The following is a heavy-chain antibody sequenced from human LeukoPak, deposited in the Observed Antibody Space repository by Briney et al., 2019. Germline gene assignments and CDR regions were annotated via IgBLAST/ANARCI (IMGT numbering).Heavy chain of an antibody. CDR2: IIPIFGTA. V-gene: IGHV1-69*13. CDR1: GGTFSSYA. CDR3: ARVGYGDYSNWFDP. Sequence: ASVKVSCKASGGTFSSYAISWVRQAPGQGLEWMGGIIPIFGTANYAQKFQGRVTITADESTRTAYMELSSLRSEDTAVYYCARVGYGDYSNWFDPWGQGTLVTVSS. D-gene: IGHD4-17*01. J-gene: IGHJ5*02.